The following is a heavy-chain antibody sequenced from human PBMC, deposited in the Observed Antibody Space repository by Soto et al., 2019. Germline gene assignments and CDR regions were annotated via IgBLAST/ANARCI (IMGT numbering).Heavy chain of an antibody. D-gene: IGHD4-17*01. Sequence: SLRLSWTALWFTCIGYAIRRIRQTPGKGLEWVSAISGSGGSTYYADSVKGRFTISRDNSKNTLYLQMNSLRAEDTAVYYWAKYSPPTVAHFDYWCQGTLVTVSS. J-gene: IGHJ4*02. CDR3: AKYSPPTVAHFDY. V-gene: IGHV3-23*01. CDR1: WFTCIGYA. CDR2: ISGSGGST.